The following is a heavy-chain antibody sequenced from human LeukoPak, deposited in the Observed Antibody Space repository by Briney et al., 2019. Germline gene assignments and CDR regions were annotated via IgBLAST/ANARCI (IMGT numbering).Heavy chain of an antibody. CDR1: GGSFSGYY. V-gene: IGHV4-34*01. J-gene: IGHJ6*02. Sequence: SETLSLTYAVYGGSFSGYYWSWIRQPPGKGLEWIGEINHSGSTNYNPSLKSRVTISVDTSKNQFSLKLSSVTAADTAVYYCARVESAPVWSGYYLSPYYYGMDVWGQGTTVTVSS. CDR2: INHSGST. D-gene: IGHD3-3*01. CDR3: ARVESAPVWSGYYLSPYYYGMDV.